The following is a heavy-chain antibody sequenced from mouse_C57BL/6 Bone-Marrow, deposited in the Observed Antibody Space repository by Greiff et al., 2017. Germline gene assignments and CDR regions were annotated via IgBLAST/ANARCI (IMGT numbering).Heavy chain of an antibody. D-gene: IGHD2-1*01. CDR2: IDPSDSET. Sequence: VQLQQPGAELVRPGSSVKLSCKASGYTFTSYWMPWVKQRPIQGLEWIGNIDPSDSETHYNQKFKDKATLTVDKSSSTAYMQLSSLTSEDSAVYYCAREGNRDWGSWFAYWGQGTLVTVSA. V-gene: IGHV1-52*01. J-gene: IGHJ3*01. CDR1: GYTFTSYW. CDR3: AREGNRDWGSWFAY.